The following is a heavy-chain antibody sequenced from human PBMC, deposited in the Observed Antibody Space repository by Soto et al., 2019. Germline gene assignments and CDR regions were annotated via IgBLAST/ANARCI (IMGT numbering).Heavy chain of an antibody. CDR1: GFTFSSYD. CDR3: VRDMQLWRLDS. V-gene: IGHV3-13*01. D-gene: IGHD2-21*01. Sequence: PGGSLRLSCAASGFTFSSYDFHWVRQTTGKGLEWVSGIGKSGDTYYAGSVKGRFTISRDNAKNTLYLHMNSLRAEDTAVYYCVRDMQLWRLDSWGQGTLVTVSS. J-gene: IGHJ4*02. CDR2: IGKSGDT.